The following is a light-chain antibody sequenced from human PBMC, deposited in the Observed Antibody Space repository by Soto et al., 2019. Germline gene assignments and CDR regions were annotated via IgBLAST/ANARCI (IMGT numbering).Light chain of an antibody. Sequence: QSVLTQPPSVSAAPGQRVTISCSGTSSNIASNYVSWYQQFPGTAPRLLIYDDNKRPSGIPDRFSASKSGTSATLGITGLQSGYEADYYCGTWDSSLSGGVFGTGTKVTVL. CDR2: DDN. V-gene: IGLV1-51*01. CDR1: SSNIASNY. CDR3: GTWDSSLSGGV. J-gene: IGLJ1*01.